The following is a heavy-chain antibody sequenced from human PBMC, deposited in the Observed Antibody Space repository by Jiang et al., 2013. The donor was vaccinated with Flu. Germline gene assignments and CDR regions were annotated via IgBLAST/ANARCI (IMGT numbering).Heavy chain of an antibody. CDR3: ARDLDYDSDYSDAFDM. J-gene: IGHJ3*02. CDR1: GGSISTYY. V-gene: IGHV4-59*01. CDR2: ISYSGVT. D-gene: IGHD3-22*01. Sequence: PGLVKPSETLSLTCTVSGGSISTYYWSWIRQSPGKGLEWIGYISYSGVTGYNPSLRSRITMSIDTPRNQFFLQLSSVTAADSAMYYCARDLDYDSDYSDAFDMWGQGTLVTVSS.